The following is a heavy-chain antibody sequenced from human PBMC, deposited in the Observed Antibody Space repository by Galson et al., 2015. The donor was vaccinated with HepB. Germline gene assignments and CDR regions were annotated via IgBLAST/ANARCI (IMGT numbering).Heavy chain of an antibody. Sequence: SLRLSCAASGFSLSAYNMNWVRQAPGKGLEWVSSISGSTYIYYTESVKGRFTIPRDTAENSVYLQMNSLRVEDTAVYYCARDSGSYDVSTGYSSYFDLWGPGTPVTVSS. CDR1: GFSLSAYN. D-gene: IGHD3-9*01. J-gene: IGHJ4*02. CDR3: ARDSGSYDVSTGYSSYFDL. CDR2: ISGSTYI. V-gene: IGHV3-69-1*01.